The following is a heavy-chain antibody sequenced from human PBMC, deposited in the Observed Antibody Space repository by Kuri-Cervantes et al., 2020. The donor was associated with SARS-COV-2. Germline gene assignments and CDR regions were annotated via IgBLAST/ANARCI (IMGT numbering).Heavy chain of an antibody. J-gene: IGHJ5*02. CDR1: GGSIIRGGYS. V-gene: IGHV4-30-2*01. Sequence: LRLSCAVSGGSIIRGGYSWFWIRQPPGAGLEYLGHLSQTGSTFFNPSLRSRVTISIEKSKNQFSLKSNSVTAADTAIYFCARGERRQQTTWFDPWGQGILVTVSS. CDR2: LSQTGST. CDR3: ARGERRQQTTWFDP. D-gene: IGHD3-16*01.